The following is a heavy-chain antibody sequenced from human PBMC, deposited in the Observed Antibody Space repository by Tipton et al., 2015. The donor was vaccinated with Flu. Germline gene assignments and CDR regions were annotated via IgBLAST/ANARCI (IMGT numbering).Heavy chain of an antibody. D-gene: IGHD1-26*01. CDR3: ARDLGIVGATAYGMDV. J-gene: IGHJ6*02. V-gene: IGHV1-46*01. CDR1: GYTFTSYY. Sequence: QSGAEVKKPGASVKVSCKASGYTFTSYYMHWVRQAPGQGLEWMGIINPSGGSTSYAQKFQGRVTMTRDTSTSTVYMELSSLRSEDTDVYYCARDLGIVGATAYGMDVWGQGTTVTVSS. CDR2: INPSGGST.